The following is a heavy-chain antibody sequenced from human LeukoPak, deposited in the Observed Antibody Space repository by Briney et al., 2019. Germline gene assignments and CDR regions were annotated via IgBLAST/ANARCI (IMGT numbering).Heavy chain of an antibody. CDR2: ISSTSSYI. V-gene: IGHV3-21*01. J-gene: IGHJ4*02. Sequence: GGSLRLSCAASGFTFSSYSMNWVRQAPGKGLEWVSCISSTSSYISYADSVKGRFTVSRDNAKNSLYLQINRLRAEDTAVYYCARALSPYDNSGPWYWGQGTMVTVSS. CDR1: GFTFSSYS. CDR3: ARALSPYDNSGPWY. D-gene: IGHD3-22*01.